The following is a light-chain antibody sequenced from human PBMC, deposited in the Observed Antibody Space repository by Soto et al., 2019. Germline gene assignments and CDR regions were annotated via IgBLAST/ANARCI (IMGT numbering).Light chain of an antibody. CDR2: GAS. Sequence: EIVLRQSPGTLSLSPGERATLSCRASQSVSSGYLAWYQQKPGQAPRLLIYGASSRATGIPDRFSGSGSGTDFTLTISRLEPEDFAVYYCQQYGSSPLTFGGGTKV. J-gene: IGKJ4*01. CDR1: QSVSSGY. CDR3: QQYGSSPLT. V-gene: IGKV3-20*01.